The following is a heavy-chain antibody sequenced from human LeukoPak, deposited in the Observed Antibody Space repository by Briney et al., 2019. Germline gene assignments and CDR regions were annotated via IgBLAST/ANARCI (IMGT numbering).Heavy chain of an antibody. V-gene: IGHV3-21*04. CDR1: GFTFSTYS. CDR2: ISSSSSYI. Sequence: GGSLRLSCAASGFTFSTYSMNWVRQAPGKGLEWVSSISSSSSYIYYANSVKGRFTISRDNARKSLFLQMNSLRAEDTAVYYCAKDRSYYGSGAGYMDVWGKGTTVTVSS. J-gene: IGHJ6*03. D-gene: IGHD3-10*01. CDR3: AKDRSYYGSGAGYMDV.